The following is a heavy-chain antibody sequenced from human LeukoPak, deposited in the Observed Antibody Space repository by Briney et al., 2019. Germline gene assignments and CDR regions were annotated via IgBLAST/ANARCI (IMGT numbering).Heavy chain of an antibody. CDR2: IYHSGST. J-gene: IGHJ6*02. CDR3: ARAPDYYYYGMDV. V-gene: IGHV4-30-2*01. CDR1: GGSFSGYS. Sequence: SSETLSLTCAVYGGSFSGYSWSWIRQPPGKGLEWIGYIYHSGSTYYNPSLKSRVTISVDRSKNQFSLKLSSVTAADTAVYYCARAPDYYYYGMDVWGQGTTVTVSS.